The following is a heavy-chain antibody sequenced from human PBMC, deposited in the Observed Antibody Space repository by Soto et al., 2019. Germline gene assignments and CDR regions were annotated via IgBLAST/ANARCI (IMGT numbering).Heavy chain of an antibody. CDR3: ARDVGYHYDGSPSGQFDF. J-gene: IGHJ4*02. Sequence: SETLSLTCVVSGNSISTTNWWSWVRQSPGKGLEWIGEIYHSGSTNYNPSLKSRVTISVDKSKNQFSLKLSSVTAAYTAVYYCARDVGYHYDGSPSGQFDFWGQGTLVTVSS. D-gene: IGHD3-22*01. CDR2: IYHSGST. CDR1: GNSISTTNW. V-gene: IGHV4-4*02.